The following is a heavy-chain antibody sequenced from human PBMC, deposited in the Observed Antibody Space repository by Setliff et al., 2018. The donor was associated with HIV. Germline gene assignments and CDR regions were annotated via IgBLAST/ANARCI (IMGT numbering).Heavy chain of an antibody. V-gene: IGHV3-64*01. Sequence: PGGSLRLSCAASGFTFSSYAMHWVRQAPGKGLEYVSAISSNGGSTYYANSVKGRFTISRDNSKNTRYLQMNSLRAEDMAIYYCAREDSSWYGSLDYWGQGTPVTVSS. CDR2: ISSNGGST. J-gene: IGHJ4*02. CDR1: GFTFSSYA. D-gene: IGHD6-13*01. CDR3: AREDSSWYGSLDY.